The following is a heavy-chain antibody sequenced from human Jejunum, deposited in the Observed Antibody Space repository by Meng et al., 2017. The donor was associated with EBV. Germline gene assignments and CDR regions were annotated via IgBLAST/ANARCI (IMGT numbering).Heavy chain of an antibody. CDR3: AYYLSGRGGVGS. D-gene: IGHD1-26*01. V-gene: IGHV4-61*01. J-gene: IGHJ4*02. CDR2: IYIGGSP. Sequence: QARLEGSGPGLVNPSDTLPPPCHVLGSPAPGATTYGSGIRQPPGRGLEWFEYIYIGGSPNYIPPLRTRVTISRDPPKNHFSLKLSSVPAADTAMYYCAYYLSGRGGVGSWGQGTLVTV. CDR1: GSPAPGATTY.